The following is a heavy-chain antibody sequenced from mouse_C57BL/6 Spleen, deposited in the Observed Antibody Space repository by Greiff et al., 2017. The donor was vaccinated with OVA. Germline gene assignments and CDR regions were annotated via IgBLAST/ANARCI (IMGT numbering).Heavy chain of an antibody. Sequence: QVQLKESGAELVRPGASVKLSCKASGYTFTDYYINWVKQRPGQGLEWIARIYPGSGNTYYNEKFKGKATLTAEKSSSTAYMQLSSLTSEDSAVYFSARNWDHYAMDYWGQGTSVTVSS. V-gene: IGHV1-76*01. CDR1: GYTFTDYY. CDR3: ARNWDHYAMDY. D-gene: IGHD4-1*01. J-gene: IGHJ4*01. CDR2: IYPGSGNT.